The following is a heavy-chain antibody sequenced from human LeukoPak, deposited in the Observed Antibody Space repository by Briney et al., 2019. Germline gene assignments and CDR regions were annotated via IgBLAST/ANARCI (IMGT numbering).Heavy chain of an antibody. CDR3: ARGLPYYYDSSVSYYFDL. V-gene: IGHV3-7*01. J-gene: IGHJ4*02. Sequence: GGSLRLSCEASGFTFINYWMSWVRQAPGKGLEWVATIRQDGSEVHYVDSVKGRFTISRDNAKNSLYLQMNSLRVEDTAVYYCARGLPYYYDSSVSYYFDLWGQGTLVTVSS. CDR2: IRQDGSEV. D-gene: IGHD3-22*01. CDR1: GFTFINYW.